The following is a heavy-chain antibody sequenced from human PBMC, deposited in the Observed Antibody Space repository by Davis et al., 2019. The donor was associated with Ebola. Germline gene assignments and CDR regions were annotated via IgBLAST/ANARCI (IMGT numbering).Heavy chain of an antibody. CDR1: GYTLTELS. D-gene: IGHD1-26*01. J-gene: IGHJ3*02. CDR2: FDPEDGET. CDR3: ATSQVSGSYYVDAFDI. V-gene: IGHV1-24*01. Sequence: ASVKVSCKVSGYTLTELSMHWVRQAPGKGLEWMGGFDPEDGETIYAQKFQGRVTMTEDTSTDTAYMELSSLRSEDTAVYYCATSQVSGSYYVDAFDIWGQGTMVTVSS.